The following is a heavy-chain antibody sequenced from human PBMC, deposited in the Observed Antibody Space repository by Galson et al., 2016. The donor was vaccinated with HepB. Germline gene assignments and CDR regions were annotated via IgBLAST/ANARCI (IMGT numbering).Heavy chain of an antibody. CDR1: GFSLSTSGVS. J-gene: IGHJ4*02. V-gene: IGHV2-70*01. CDR2: VDWEDDK. CDR3: ARTQLVGPKDGFDY. D-gene: IGHD1-26*01. Sequence: PALVKPTQTLTLTCTFSGFSLSTSGVSVAWIRQPPGKALEWLALVDWEDDKFYSTSLKTRLTISKDTSKNQVVLTVTNVDTVDTATYYCARTQLVGPKDGFDYWGPGVPVTVSS.